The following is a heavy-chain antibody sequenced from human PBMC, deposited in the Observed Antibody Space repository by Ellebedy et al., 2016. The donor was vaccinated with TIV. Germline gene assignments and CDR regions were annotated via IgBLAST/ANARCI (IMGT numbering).Heavy chain of an antibody. CDR2: MNSDTCNT. J-gene: IGHJ5*02. CDR1: GYTFTTFD. V-gene: IGHV1-8*01. Sequence: AASVKVSCKASGYTFTTFDVIWVRQATGQGLEWMGWMNSDTCNTGYAHKFQGRITLTRNTSISTAYMELTRLRSEDTALYYCARVRRMNWFDPWGQGTLVTVSS. CDR3: ARVRRMNWFDP. D-gene: IGHD1-1*01.